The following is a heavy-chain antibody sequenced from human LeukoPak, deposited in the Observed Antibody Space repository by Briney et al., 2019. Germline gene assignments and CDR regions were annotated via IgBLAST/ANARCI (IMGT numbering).Heavy chain of an antibody. V-gene: IGHV3-21*01. J-gene: IGHJ4*02. CDR2: ISSSSSYI. CDR3: ARDSIPRTYYYDSSGYSFDY. D-gene: IGHD3-22*01. CDR1: GFTFSSYA. Sequence: GGSLRLSCAASGFTFSSYAMSWVRQAPGKGLEWVSSISSSSSYIYYADSVKGRFTISRDNAKNSLYLQMNSLRAEDTAVYYCARDSIPRTYYYDSSGYSFDYWGQGTLVTVSS.